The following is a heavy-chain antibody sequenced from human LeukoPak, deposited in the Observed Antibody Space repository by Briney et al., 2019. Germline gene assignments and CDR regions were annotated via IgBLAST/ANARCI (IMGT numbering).Heavy chain of an antibody. V-gene: IGHV4-59*01. CDR3: ARVGDTSGYYYYFDY. J-gene: IGHJ4*02. CDR2: IYYSGST. D-gene: IGHD3-22*01. Sequence: SETLSLTCTVSGGSISSYYWSWIRQPPGKGLEWIGYIYYSGSTNYNPSLKSRVTISVDTSKNQFSLKLSSLTAADTAVYYCARVGDTSGYYYYFDYWGQGTLVTVSS. CDR1: GGSISSYY.